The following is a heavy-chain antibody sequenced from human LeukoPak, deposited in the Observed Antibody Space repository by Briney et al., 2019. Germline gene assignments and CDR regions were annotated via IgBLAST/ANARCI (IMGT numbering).Heavy chain of an antibody. D-gene: IGHD3-22*01. J-gene: IGHJ6*02. CDR2: ISGDSVTI. Sequence: PGVSLRLSCAAPGFTFSDYYMNWIRQTPGKGLEWLAHISGDSVTIYYTDSVKGRFTISRDNAKNSLFLQMDSLRAEDTAVYYCARADYYYDSSGSEHYYGMDVWGQGTTVTVSS. CDR3: ARADYYYDSSGSEHYYGMDV. CDR1: GFTFSDYY. V-gene: IGHV3-11*04.